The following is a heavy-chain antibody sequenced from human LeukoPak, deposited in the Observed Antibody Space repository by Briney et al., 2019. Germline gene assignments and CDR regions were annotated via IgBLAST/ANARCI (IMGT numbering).Heavy chain of an antibody. J-gene: IGHJ3*02. CDR2: ISGSGGST. CDR1: GFTFSSYG. CDR3: AKDRAYIDYEEVGDAFDI. Sequence: QPGGSLRLSCAASGFTFSSYGMSWVRQAPGKGLEWVSAISGSGGSTYYADSVKGRFTISRDNSKNTLYLQMNSLRAEDTAVYYCAKDRAYIDYEEVGDAFDIWGQGTMVTVSS. V-gene: IGHV3-23*01. D-gene: IGHD5-12*01.